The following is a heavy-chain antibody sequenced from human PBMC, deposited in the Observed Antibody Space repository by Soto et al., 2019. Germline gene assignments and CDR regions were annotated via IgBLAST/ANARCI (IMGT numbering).Heavy chain of an antibody. D-gene: IGHD3-3*01. V-gene: IGHV1-69*13. J-gene: IGHJ6*02. Sequence: SVKVSCKASGGTFSSYASSWVRQAPGQGLEWMGGIIPNFGTANYAQKFQGRVTITADESTSTAYMELSRLRSEDTAVYYCARDGVVIRNHYYYYGMDVWGQGTTVTVSS. CDR2: IIPNFGTA. CDR3: ARDGVVIRNHYYYYGMDV. CDR1: GGTFSSYA.